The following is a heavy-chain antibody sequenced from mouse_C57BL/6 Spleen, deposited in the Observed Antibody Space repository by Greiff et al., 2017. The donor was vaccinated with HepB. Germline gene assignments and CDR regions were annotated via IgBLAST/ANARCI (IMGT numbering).Heavy chain of an antibody. CDR1: GYTFTSYW. V-gene: IGHV1-50*01. CDR3: ARARDYYGSSYGGYFDY. D-gene: IGHD1-1*01. Sequence: QVQLQQPGAELVKPGASVKLSCKASGYTFTSYWMQWVKQRPGQGLEWIGEIDPSDSYTNYNQKFKGKATLTVDTSSSTAYMQLSSLTSEDSAVYYCARARDYYGSSYGGYFDYWGQGTTLTVSS. J-gene: IGHJ2*01. CDR2: IDPSDSYT.